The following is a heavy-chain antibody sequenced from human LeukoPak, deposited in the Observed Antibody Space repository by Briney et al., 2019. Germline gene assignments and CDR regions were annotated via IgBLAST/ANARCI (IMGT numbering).Heavy chain of an antibody. CDR3: ARTNSGYLISDY. J-gene: IGHJ4*02. V-gene: IGHV4-31*03. CDR2: IYYSGST. Sequence: SQTLSLTCTVSGGSISSGGYYWSWLRQHPGKGLEWIGYIYYSGSTYYNPSLKSRVTISVDTSKNQFSLKLSSVTAADTAVYYCARTNSGYLISDYWGQGTLVTVSS. D-gene: IGHD5-12*01. CDR1: GGSISSGGYY.